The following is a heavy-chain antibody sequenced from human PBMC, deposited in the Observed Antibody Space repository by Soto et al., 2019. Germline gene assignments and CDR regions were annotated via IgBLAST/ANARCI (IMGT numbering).Heavy chain of an antibody. CDR1: GFTFSSYG. CDR3: AKDLASFGVVIYYYYGMDV. CDR2: ISYDGSNK. V-gene: IGHV3-30*18. D-gene: IGHD3-3*01. Sequence: GGSLRLSCAASGFTFSSYGMHWVRQAPGKGLEWVAVISYDGSNKYYADSVKGRFTISRDNSKNTLYLQMNSLRAEDTAVYYCAKDLASFGVVIYYYYGMDVWRQGTTVPVSS. J-gene: IGHJ6*02.